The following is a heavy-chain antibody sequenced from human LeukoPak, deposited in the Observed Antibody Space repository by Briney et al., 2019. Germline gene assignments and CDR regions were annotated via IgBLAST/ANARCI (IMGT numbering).Heavy chain of an antibody. Sequence: GGSLRLSCAASGFTFSSYAMTWVRQAPGKGLEWVSAISGSGSSTYYADSVKGRFTISRDNSKNTLYLQMNSLRAEDTAVYYCAKGGSGTYYGIDYWGQGPLGTVSS. CDR2: ISGSGSST. CDR1: GFTFSSYA. V-gene: IGHV3-23*01. CDR3: AKGGSGTYYGIDY. J-gene: IGHJ4*01. D-gene: IGHD1-26*01.